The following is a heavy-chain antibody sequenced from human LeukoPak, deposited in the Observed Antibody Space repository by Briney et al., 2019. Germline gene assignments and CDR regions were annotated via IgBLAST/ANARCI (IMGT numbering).Heavy chain of an antibody. D-gene: IGHD3-22*01. V-gene: IGHV1-18*01. CDR1: GYTFTSYG. CDR2: ISIYNGKI. J-gene: IGHJ3*02. Sequence: GASVKVSCKASGYTFTSYGISWVRQAPGQGLEWMGWISIYNGKINYAQKFQGRVTMTTDTSTSTAYMELRSLRSDDTAVYYCARWDYYDSRTFDIWGQGTVVTVSS. CDR3: ARWDYYDSRTFDI.